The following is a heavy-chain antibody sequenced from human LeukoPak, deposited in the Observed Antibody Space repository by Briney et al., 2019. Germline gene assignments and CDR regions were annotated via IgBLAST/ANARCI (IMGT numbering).Heavy chain of an antibody. CDR1: GDAISSDY. V-gene: IGHV4-59*08. CDR2: IYDSGST. D-gene: IGHD3-10*01. Sequence: SETLSLTCTVSGDAISSDYWSWIRQPPGKGLEWIGYIYDSGSTHYNPSLKSRVTISVDTSMNQFSLKLRSVTAADTAVYYCARQSPSGSFAYYFDYWGQGTLVTVSS. CDR3: ARQSPSGSFAYYFDY. J-gene: IGHJ4*02.